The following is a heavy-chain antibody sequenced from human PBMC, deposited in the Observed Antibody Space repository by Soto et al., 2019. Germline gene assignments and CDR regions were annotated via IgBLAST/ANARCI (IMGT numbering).Heavy chain of an antibody. D-gene: IGHD3-3*01. CDR2: IYPGDSDT. CDR1: GYSFTSYW. J-gene: IGHJ4*02. CDR3: ARLLEYDFWSGRGYFDY. Sequence: GESLKISCKGSGYSFTSYWIGWVRQMPGKGLEWMGIIYPGDSDTRYSPSFQGQVTISADKSISTAYLQWSSLKASDTAMYYCARLLEYDFWSGRGYFDYWGQGTLVTVSS. V-gene: IGHV5-51*01.